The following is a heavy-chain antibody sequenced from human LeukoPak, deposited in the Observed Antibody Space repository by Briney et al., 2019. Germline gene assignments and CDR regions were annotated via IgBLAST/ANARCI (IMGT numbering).Heavy chain of an antibody. D-gene: IGHD1-14*01. J-gene: IGHJ4*02. V-gene: IGHV3-23*01. CDR1: EFTFSSYG. CDR2: ISGNTANT. Sequence: GGSLRLSCAASEFTFSSYGMSWVRQAPGKGLEWVSWISGNTANTYYADSVQGRFSISRDNSKNTLYLQVNSLRAEDTAVYYCISSNPSFDYWGQGTLVTVSS. CDR3: ISSNPSFDY.